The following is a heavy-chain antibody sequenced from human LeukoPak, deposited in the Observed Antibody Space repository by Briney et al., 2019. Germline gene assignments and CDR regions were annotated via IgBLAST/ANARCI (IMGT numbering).Heavy chain of an antibody. D-gene: IGHD4-17*01. CDR3: ARSDYGDYEGQYYFDY. Sequence: SETLSHTCAVYGGSFSGYYWSWIRQPPGKGLEWIGEINHSGSTNYNPSLKSRVTISVDTSKNQFSLKVSSVTAADTAVYYCARSDYGDYEGQYYFDYWGQGTLVTVSS. CDR1: GGSFSGYY. V-gene: IGHV4-34*01. J-gene: IGHJ4*02. CDR2: INHSGST.